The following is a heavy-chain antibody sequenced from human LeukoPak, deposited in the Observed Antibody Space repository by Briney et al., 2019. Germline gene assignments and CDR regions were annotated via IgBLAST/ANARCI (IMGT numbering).Heavy chain of an antibody. D-gene: IGHD3-22*01. Sequence: GGSLRLSCAASGFTFSSYEMNWFRQAPGKGLEGVSYISSSGSTIYYADSVKGRFTISRDNAKNSLYLQMNSLRAEDTAVYYCARGLADYYDSSGYFFFDYWGQGTLVTVSS. J-gene: IGHJ4*02. CDR2: ISSSGSTI. CDR3: ARGLADYYDSSGYFFFDY. CDR1: GFTFSSYE. V-gene: IGHV3-48*03.